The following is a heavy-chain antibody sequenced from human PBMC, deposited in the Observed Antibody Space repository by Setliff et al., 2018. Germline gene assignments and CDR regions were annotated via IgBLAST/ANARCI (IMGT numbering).Heavy chain of an antibody. CDR3: ARDPSQSSSWHYFDY. CDR1: GFTFSTYE. D-gene: IGHD6-19*01. CDR2: ISSSGTTI. Sequence: PGGSLRLSCVASGFTFSTYEMNWVRQAPGKGPEWVSYISSSGTTIYYADSVKGRFTISRDNAKNSLYLQMNSLRAEDTAVYHCARDPSQSSSWHYFDYWGQGILVTVSS. V-gene: IGHV3-48*03. J-gene: IGHJ4*02.